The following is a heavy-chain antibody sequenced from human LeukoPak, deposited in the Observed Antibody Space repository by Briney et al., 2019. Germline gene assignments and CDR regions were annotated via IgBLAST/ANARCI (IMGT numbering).Heavy chain of an antibody. CDR1: GFTFDDYA. V-gene: IGHV3-9*01. D-gene: IGHD3-22*01. CDR2: ISWNSGSI. Sequence: PGRSLRLSCAASGFTFDDYAMHWVRQAPGKGLEWVSGISWNSGSIGYADSVKGRFTISRDNAKNSLYLQMNSLRAEDTALYYCAKDMSYDSSGGFDHWGQGTLVTVSS. J-gene: IGHJ4*02. CDR3: AKDMSYDSSGGFDH.